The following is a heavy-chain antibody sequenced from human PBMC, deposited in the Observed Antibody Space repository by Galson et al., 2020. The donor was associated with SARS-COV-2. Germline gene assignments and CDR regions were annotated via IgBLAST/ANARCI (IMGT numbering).Heavy chain of an antibody. CDR3: ARDDGNAVYYYGMDV. Sequence: SETLSLTCTVSGGSISSSSYYWGWIRQPPGKGLEWIGSIYYSGSTYYNPSLKSRVAISIDKSKNQFSLKVTSVTAADTAVYYCARDDGNAVYYYGMDVWGQGTTVTVSS. V-gene: IGHV4-39*07. CDR1: GGSISSSSYY. CDR2: IYYSGST. D-gene: IGHD2-8*01. J-gene: IGHJ6*02.